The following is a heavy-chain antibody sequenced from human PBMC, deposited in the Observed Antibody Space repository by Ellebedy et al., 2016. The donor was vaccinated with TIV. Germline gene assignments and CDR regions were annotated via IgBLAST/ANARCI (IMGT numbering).Heavy chain of an antibody. CDR3: ARDTIAVAGVWFDY. Sequence: AASVKVSCKASGYTFTSYYMHWVRQAPGQGLEWMGIINPSSGSTSYAQKFQGRVTITRDTSTSTVYMELSSMRSEDTAVYYGARDTIAVAGVWFDYWGQGNLVTVSS. J-gene: IGHJ4*02. CDR1: GYTFTSYY. CDR2: INPSSGST. D-gene: IGHD6-19*01. V-gene: IGHV1-46*01.